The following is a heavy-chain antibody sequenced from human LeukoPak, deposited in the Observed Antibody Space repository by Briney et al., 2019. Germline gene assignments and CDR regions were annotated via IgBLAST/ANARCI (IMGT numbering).Heavy chain of an antibody. CDR3: ARRSRSPDAFDI. J-gene: IGHJ3*02. V-gene: IGHV2-5*01. CDR1: GFSLNSYGMG. Sequence: ESGPTLVNPTQTLTLTCTFSGFSLNSYGMGVGWIRQTPGKALEWLAINYSNDDKYYTPSLNSRLTITKDTSKNQVVLTMTNLDPVDTATYYCARRSRSPDAFDIWGQGTMVTVSS. CDR2: NYSNDDK.